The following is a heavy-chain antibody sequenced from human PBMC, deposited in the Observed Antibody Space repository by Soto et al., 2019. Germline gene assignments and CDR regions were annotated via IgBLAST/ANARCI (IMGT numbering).Heavy chain of an antibody. CDR2: IRPSGGRT. D-gene: IGHD5-18*01. V-gene: IGHV1-46*01. Sequence: QVHLVQSGAEVKKPGASVKVSCKASGCTFTNYYIHWVRQAPGQGLEWLGIIRPSGGRTEYAQRVEGRVTMTRDTSTSTVYMELTSLTSEDTAVYYCAREPNESYYFDYWGQGTLVTVSS. CDR1: GCTFTNYY. CDR3: AREPNESYYFDY. J-gene: IGHJ4*02.